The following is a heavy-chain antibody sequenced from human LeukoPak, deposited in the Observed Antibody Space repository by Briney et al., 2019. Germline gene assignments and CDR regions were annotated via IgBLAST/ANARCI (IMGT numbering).Heavy chain of an antibody. CDR1: GFTFSDYY. CDR3: ARAGGSYWMGAKFDF. V-gene: IGHV3-11*01. J-gene: IGHJ5*01. CDR2: ISGSGNAK. Sequence: KSGGSLRLSCAASGFTFSDYYMSWIRQAPGKGLEWVTYISGSGNAKNYAESVKGRFTISRDNAKNSVFLQMDSLRAEDTAVYYCARAGGSYWMGAKFDFWGQGILVTVSS. D-gene: IGHD1-26*01.